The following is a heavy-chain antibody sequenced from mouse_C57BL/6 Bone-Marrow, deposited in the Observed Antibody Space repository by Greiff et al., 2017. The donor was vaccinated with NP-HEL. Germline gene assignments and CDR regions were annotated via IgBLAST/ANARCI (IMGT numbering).Heavy chain of an antibody. D-gene: IGHD1-1*01. Sequence: EVQVVESGGDLVKPGGSLKLSCAASGFTFSSYGMSWVRQTPDKRLEWVATISSGGSYTYYPDSVKGRFTISRDNAKNTLYLQMSSLKSEDTAMYYCARHDPPYYYGSRGFAYWGQGTLVTVSA. CDR1: GFTFSSYG. CDR2: ISSGGSYT. CDR3: ARHDPPYYYGSRGFAY. J-gene: IGHJ3*01. V-gene: IGHV5-6*01.